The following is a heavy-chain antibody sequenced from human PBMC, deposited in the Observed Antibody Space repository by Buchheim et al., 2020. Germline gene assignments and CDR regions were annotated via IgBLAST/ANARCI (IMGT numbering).Heavy chain of an antibody. Sequence: QVQLVESGGGVVQPGRSLRLSCAASGFTFSSYGMHWVRQAPGKGLEWVAVIWYDGSNKYYADSVKGRFTISRDNSKNPLYLQMNSLRAEDTAVYYCARDLRYYDYVWGSYLTAPGAFDIWGQGT. CDR2: IWYDGSNK. CDR1: GFTFSSYG. CDR3: ARDLRYYDYVWGSYLTAPGAFDI. J-gene: IGHJ3*02. D-gene: IGHD3-16*02. V-gene: IGHV3-33*01.